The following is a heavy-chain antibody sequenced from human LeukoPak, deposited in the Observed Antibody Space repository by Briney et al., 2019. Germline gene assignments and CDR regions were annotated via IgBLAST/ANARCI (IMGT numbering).Heavy chain of an antibody. CDR2: IYYSGST. J-gene: IGHJ5*02. CDR3: ARTTVTTPFDP. Sequence: SSVPLSLTCTVSGGSISSGGYYWSWIRQHPGKGLEWIGYIYYSGSTYYNPSLKSRVTISVDTSKNQFSLKLSSVTAAVTAVYYCARTTVTTPFDPWGQGTLVTVSS. D-gene: IGHD4-17*01. CDR1: GGSISSGGYY. V-gene: IGHV4-31*03.